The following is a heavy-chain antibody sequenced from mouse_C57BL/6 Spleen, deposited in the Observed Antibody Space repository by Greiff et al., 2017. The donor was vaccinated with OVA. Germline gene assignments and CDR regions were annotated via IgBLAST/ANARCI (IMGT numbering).Heavy chain of an antibody. CDR3: ARNYEDAMDY. CDR2: INPSTGGT. CDR1: GYSFTGYY. D-gene: IGHD1-1*01. J-gene: IGHJ4*01. V-gene: IGHV1-42*01. Sequence: VQLQQSGPELVKPGASVKISCKASGYSFTGYYMNWVKQSPEKSLEWIGEINPSTGGTTYNQKFKAKATLTVDKSSSTAYMQLKSLTSEDSAVYYGARNYEDAMDYWGQGTSVTVSS.